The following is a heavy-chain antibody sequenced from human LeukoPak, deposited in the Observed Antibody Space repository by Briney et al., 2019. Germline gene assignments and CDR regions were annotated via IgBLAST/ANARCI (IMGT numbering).Heavy chain of an antibody. V-gene: IGHV1-18*01. Sequence: ASVKVSCKASGYTFTTYGIGWVRQAPGQGLEWMGWISAYNGNTDYAQKFRGRVTITADPSRATAYMELASLGSEDTAMYYCVTEGYCTSDSCYVHWGQGTLVTVSS. CDR2: ISAYNGNT. J-gene: IGHJ4*02. CDR1: GYTFTTYG. CDR3: VTEGYCTSDSCYVH. D-gene: IGHD2-2*01.